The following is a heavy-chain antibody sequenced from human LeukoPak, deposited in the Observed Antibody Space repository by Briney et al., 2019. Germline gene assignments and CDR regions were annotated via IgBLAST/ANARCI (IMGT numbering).Heavy chain of an antibody. CDR3: ARGKRRYCSGGSCYLAYYMDV. CDR2: INHSGST. Sequence: SETLSLTCAVYGVSFSGYYWSWIRQPPGKGLEWIGEINHSGSTNYNPSLKSRVTISVDTSKNQFSLKLSSVTAADTAVYYCARGKRRYCSGGSCYLAYYMDVWGKGTTVTVSS. V-gene: IGHV4-34*01. CDR1: GVSFSGYY. D-gene: IGHD2-15*01. J-gene: IGHJ6*03.